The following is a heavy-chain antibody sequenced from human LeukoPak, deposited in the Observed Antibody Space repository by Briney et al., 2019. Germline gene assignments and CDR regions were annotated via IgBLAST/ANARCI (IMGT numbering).Heavy chain of an antibody. J-gene: IGHJ4*02. D-gene: IGHD3-3*01. CDR1: GFTFSSYA. V-gene: IGHV3-23*01. CDR2: ISGSGGST. CDR3: AREVYYDFWSGTKYYFDY. Sequence: GGSLRLSCAASGFTFSSYAMSWVRQAPGKGLEWVSAISGSGGSTYYADSVKGRFTISRDNSKNTLYLQMNSLRAEDTAVYYCAREVYYDFWSGTKYYFDYWGQGTLVTVSS.